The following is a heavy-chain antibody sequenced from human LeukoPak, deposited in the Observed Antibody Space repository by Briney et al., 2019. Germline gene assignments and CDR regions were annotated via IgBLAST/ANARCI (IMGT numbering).Heavy chain of an antibody. CDR3: ARDNELGYCSSTSCSYGGYFDY. J-gene: IGHJ4*02. CDR2: ISYSGSS. Sequence: SETLSLTCTVSGDSISSSSYYWGWIRQPPGKGLEWIGSISYSGSSYYTPSLRSRVTISIDTSKNQFSLKMSSMTAADTAVYYCARDNELGYCSSTSCSYGGYFDYWGQGTLVTVSS. CDR1: GDSISSSSYY. D-gene: IGHD2-2*01. V-gene: IGHV4-39*07.